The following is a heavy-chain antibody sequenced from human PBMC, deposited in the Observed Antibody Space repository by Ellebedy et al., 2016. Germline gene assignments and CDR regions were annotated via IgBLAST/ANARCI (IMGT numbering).Heavy chain of an antibody. CDR1: GGSFSGYY. CDR2: INHSGST. CDR3: ATGRSSTSCYRI. Sequence: SETLSLTXAVYGGSFSGYYWSWIRQPPGKGLEWIGEINHSGSTNYNPSLKSRVTISVDTSKNQFSLKLSSVTAADTAVYYCATGRSSTSCYRIWGQGTLVTVSS. D-gene: IGHD2-2*02. J-gene: IGHJ4*02. V-gene: IGHV4-34*01.